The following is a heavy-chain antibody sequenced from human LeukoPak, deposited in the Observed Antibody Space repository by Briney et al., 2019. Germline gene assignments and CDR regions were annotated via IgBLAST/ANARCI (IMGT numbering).Heavy chain of an antibody. V-gene: IGHV3-11*01. CDR1: GFNFSDYY. J-gene: IGHJ6*02. CDR2: MSSRSGII. D-gene: IGHD5-24*01. Sequence: GGSLSLSCVASGFNFSDYYMNWIRQSPGKGLEWISYMSSRSGIIYYADSVKGRLTISRDNARNSLYLQMNSLRVDDTAVYYCAGGLLEAQGWLQWLGTVYSMDVWGQGTPVTVSS. CDR3: AGGLLEAQGWLQWLGTVYSMDV.